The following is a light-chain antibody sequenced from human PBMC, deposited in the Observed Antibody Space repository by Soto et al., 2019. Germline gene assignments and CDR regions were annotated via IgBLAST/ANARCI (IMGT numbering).Light chain of an antibody. CDR2: DAS. Sequence: EIVLTQSPGTLSLSPVERATLSCRASQTVRNNYLAWYQQKPGQAPSLLIYDASSRATGIPDRFSGGGSGTDFTLTISRLEPEDFAVYYCQQFSSYPLTLGGGTKVDIK. CDR3: QQFSSYPLT. V-gene: IGKV3-20*01. J-gene: IGKJ4*01. CDR1: QTVRNNY.